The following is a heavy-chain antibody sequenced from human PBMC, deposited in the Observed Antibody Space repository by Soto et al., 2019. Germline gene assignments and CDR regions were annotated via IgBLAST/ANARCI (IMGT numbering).Heavy chain of an antibody. CDR2: IDPSDSYT. CDR3: ARVVPAAIHYYYYGMDV. V-gene: IGHV5-10-1*04. Sequence: PGESLKISCKGSGYSFTSYWISWVRQMPGKGLEWMGRIDPSDSYTNYSPSFQGQVTISADKSISTAYLQWSSLKASDTAMYYCARVVPAAIHYYYYGMDVWGQGTTVTVSS. CDR1: GYSFTSYW. D-gene: IGHD2-2*01. J-gene: IGHJ6*02.